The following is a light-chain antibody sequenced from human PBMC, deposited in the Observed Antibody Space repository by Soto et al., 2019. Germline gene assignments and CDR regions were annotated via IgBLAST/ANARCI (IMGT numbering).Light chain of an antibody. V-gene: IGKV1-5*03. CDR3: QQYNSYSRT. J-gene: IGKJ2*01. CDR2: KAS. Sequence: DIQMTQSPSTLSASLGDRVTITFRASQSISSWLAWYQQKPGKAPKLLIYKASSLESGVPSRFSGSGSGTEFTLTISSLQPDDFATYYCQQYNSYSRTFGQGTKVDIK. CDR1: QSISSW.